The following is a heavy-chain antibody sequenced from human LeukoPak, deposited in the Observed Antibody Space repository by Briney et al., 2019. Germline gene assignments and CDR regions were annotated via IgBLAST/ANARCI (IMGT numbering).Heavy chain of an antibody. CDR1: GYTFASFG. V-gene: IGHV1-2*02. D-gene: IGHD6-6*01. CDR2: INPNSGGT. Sequence: ASVKVSCKASGYTFASFGITWVRQAPGQGLEWMGWINPNSGGTNYAQKFQGRVTVTRDTSISTAYMELSRLRSDDTAVYYCASGEYSSSPEDYWGQGTLVTVSS. J-gene: IGHJ4*02. CDR3: ASGEYSSSPEDY.